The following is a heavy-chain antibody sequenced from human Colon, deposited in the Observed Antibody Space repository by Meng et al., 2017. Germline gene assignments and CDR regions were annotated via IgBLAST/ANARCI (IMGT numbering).Heavy chain of an antibody. CDR1: GGSISSSNY. CDR3: ARHGGWHFDY. V-gene: IGHV4-4*02. J-gene: IGHJ4*02. Sequence: EVLGLVPGLVELSGTLGLTCVVSGGSISSSNYWSWVRQPPGKGLEWIGQIYLSGSASYNPSLESRVTISVDKSKNQLSLRLTSVTAADTAIYYCARHGGWHFDYWGQGTLVTVSS. CDR2: IYLSGSA. D-gene: IGHD6-19*01.